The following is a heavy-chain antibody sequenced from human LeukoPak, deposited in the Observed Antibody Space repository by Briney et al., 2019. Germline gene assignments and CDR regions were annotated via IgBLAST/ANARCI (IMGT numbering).Heavy chain of an antibody. Sequence: GGSLRLSCAASGFTFSSYSMNWVRQAPGKGLEWVSSISSSSSYIYYADSVKGRFTISRDNAKNSLYLQMNSLRAEDTAVHYCARDRGEAYGEDYYYYGMDVWGQGTTVTVSS. CDR1: GFTFSSYS. V-gene: IGHV3-21*01. CDR3: ARDRGEAYGEDYYYYGMDV. CDR2: ISSSSSYI. J-gene: IGHJ6*02. D-gene: IGHD4-17*01.